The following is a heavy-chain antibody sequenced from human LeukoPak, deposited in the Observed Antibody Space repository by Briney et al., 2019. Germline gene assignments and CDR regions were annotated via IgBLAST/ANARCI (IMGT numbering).Heavy chain of an antibody. Sequence: ASVKVSCKASGYTFTSYDINWVRQATGQGLEWMGWMNPNSGNTGYAQKFQGRVTMTRNTSISTAYMELSSLRSEDTAVYYCARAGDYLYYYGMDVWGQGTTVTVSS. V-gene: IGHV1-8*01. D-gene: IGHD4-17*01. CDR3: ARAGDYLYYYGMDV. CDR1: GYTFTSYD. CDR2: MNPNSGNT. J-gene: IGHJ6*02.